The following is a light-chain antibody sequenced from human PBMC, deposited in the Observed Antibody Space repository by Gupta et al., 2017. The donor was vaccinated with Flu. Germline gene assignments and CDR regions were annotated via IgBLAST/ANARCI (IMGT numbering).Light chain of an antibody. CDR3: QQRVSTPYT. CDR1: RSISTY. CDR2: SAS. V-gene: IGKV1-39*01. Sequence: PSSLSASVGDRVTISCRAGRSISTYLNWFQQKPGKAPKLLINSASRVQSGVPSRFSGSRYGTDFTLTISRRQPEDFATYYCQQRVSTPYTFGQGTXLENK. J-gene: IGKJ2*01.